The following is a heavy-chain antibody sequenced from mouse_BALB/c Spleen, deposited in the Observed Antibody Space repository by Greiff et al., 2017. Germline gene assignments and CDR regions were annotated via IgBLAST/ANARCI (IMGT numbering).Heavy chain of an antibody. J-gene: IGHJ2*01. CDR3: AKGVITYYFDY. CDR1: GYSITSDYA. D-gene: IGHD2-4*01. CDR2: ISYSGST. V-gene: IGHV3-2*02. Sequence: EVQLQESGPGLVKPSQSLSLTCTVTGYSITSDYAWNWLRQFPGNKLEWMGYISYSGSTSYNPSLKSRISITRDTSKNQYFLQLNSVTTEDTATYYCAKGVITYYFDYWGQGTTLTVSS.